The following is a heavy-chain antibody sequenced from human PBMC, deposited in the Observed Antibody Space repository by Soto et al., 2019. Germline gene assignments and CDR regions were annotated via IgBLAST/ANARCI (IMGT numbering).Heavy chain of an antibody. CDR2: IMPVFPRP. CDR3: ARDKDRLQFSGNYCSILDV. V-gene: IGHV1-69*14. Sequence: QVQLEQSGAEVKKPGSSVKVSCKASGGTFSTSAISWVRQAPGQGLEWMGGIMPVFPRPDYAQKFQGRVTITADKATNTAYLQLSGLRSDDKAVYYCARDKDRLQFSGNYCSILDVWGQGTTVTVSS. J-gene: IGHJ6*02. D-gene: IGHD1-7*01. CDR1: GGTFSTSA.